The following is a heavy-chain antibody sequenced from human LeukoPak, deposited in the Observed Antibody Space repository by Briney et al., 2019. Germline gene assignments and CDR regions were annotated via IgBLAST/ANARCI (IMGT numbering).Heavy chain of an antibody. V-gene: IGHV3-48*04. CDR2: ISSSSSTI. Sequence: GGSLRLSCAASGFTFSSYSMNWVRQAPGKGLEWVSYISSSSSTIYYADSVKGRFTISRDNAKNSLYLQMNSLRAEDTAVYYCARGAYCGGDCYWDINWFDPWGQGTLVTVSS. J-gene: IGHJ5*02. CDR1: GFTFSSYS. D-gene: IGHD2-21*02. CDR3: ARGAYCGGDCYWDINWFDP.